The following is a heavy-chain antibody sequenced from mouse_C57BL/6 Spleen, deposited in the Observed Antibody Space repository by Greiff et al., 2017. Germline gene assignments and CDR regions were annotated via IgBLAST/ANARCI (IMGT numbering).Heavy chain of an antibody. CDR3: ALPLYYSMDY. V-gene: IGHV5-17*01. Sequence: EVKLMESGGGLVQPGGSLKLSCAASGFTFSDYGMHWVRPAPEKGLEWVAYISSGSSTLYYADTVKGLFTISRDNDKNSLFLQMTSLRSEDTAMYYCALPLYYSMDYWGQGTSVTVSS. J-gene: IGHJ4*01. D-gene: IGHD2-10*01. CDR1: GFTFSDYG. CDR2: ISSGSSTL.